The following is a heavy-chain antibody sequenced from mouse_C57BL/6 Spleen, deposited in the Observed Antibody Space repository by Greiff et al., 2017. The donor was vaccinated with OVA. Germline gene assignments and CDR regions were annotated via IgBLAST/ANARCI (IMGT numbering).Heavy chain of an antibody. CDR3: TRGNYAYFDV. Sequence: EVHLVESGEGLVKPGGSLKLSCAASGFTFSSYAMSWVRQTPEKRLEWVAYISSGGDYIYYADTVKGRFTISRDNARNTRYLQMSSLKSEDTAMYYCTRGNYAYFDVWGTGTTVTVSS. CDR1: GFTFSSYA. J-gene: IGHJ1*03. V-gene: IGHV5-9-1*02. D-gene: IGHD2-1*01. CDR2: ISSGGDYI.